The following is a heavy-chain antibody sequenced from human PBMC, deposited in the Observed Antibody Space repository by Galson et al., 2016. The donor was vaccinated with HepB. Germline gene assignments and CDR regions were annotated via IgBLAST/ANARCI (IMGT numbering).Heavy chain of an antibody. CDR2: IVSTGETT. V-gene: IGHV3-23*01. J-gene: IGHJ4*02. CDR3: VKVRVATIAAAGLYFEY. D-gene: IGHD6-13*01. CDR1: GFTFSSYA. Sequence: SLRLSCAASGFTFSSYAMNWVRQAPGKGLEWVSGIVSTGETTFYADSVKGRFTISRDNVKNTLYLQMNSLRVEDTARYYCVKVRVATIAAAGLYFEYWGQGTLVTVSS.